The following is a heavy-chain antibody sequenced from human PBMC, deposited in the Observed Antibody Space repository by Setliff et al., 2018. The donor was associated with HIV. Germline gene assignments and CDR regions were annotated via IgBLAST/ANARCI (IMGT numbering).Heavy chain of an antibody. Sequence: ASVKVSCKASGYTFVSYGISWVRQAPGQGLEWMGWISANNGKTKYAQRFQGRVTMTTDTSTFTAYMDLRSLKSDDTAVYYCARDGYFDWLLFDYWGQGTLVTVSS. V-gene: IGHV1-18*01. CDR2: ISANNGKT. D-gene: IGHD3-9*01. J-gene: IGHJ4*02. CDR1: GYTFVSYG. CDR3: ARDGYFDWLLFDY.